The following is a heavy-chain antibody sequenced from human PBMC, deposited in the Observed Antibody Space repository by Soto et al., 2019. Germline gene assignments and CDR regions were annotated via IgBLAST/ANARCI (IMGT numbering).Heavy chain of an antibody. J-gene: IGHJ4*02. CDR1: GFSFSAYG. Sequence: QVQLVESGGGVVQPGRSLRLSCAASGFSFSAYGMHWVRQAPGRGLEWVAAIWSDGSKKYYKDSVKGRFTISRDNSKDTVSLQMDNLRVEDTAIYYCARAYRYRTNDYWGQGTLVIVSS. CDR3: ARAYRYRTNDY. CDR2: IWSDGSKK. D-gene: IGHD2-2*02. V-gene: IGHV3-33*01.